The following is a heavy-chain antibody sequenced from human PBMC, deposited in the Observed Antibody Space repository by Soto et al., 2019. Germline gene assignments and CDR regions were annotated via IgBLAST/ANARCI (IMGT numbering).Heavy chain of an antibody. CDR3: AHSVITMVRGVINWFDP. J-gene: IGHJ5*02. CDR1: GLSLSTSGVI. V-gene: IGHV2-5*01. D-gene: IGHD3-10*01. Sequence: SGPTLVNPTQSLTLTCTFSGLSLSTSGVIVGWIRQPPGKALEWVGLIYWNHYQTYKPPLKTRLTISKDTSENQVDLTMTNMDPVDTATYYCAHSVITMVRGVINWFDPWGQGTLVTVSS. CDR2: IYWNHYQ.